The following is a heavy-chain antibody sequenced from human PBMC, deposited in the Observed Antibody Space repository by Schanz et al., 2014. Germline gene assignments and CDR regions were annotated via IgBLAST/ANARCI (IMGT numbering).Heavy chain of an antibody. Sequence: EVHLLESGGGLVQPGGSLRLSCAASGFTFSNHALSWVRQAPGKGLEWVSGIGGSGDSTHYADSVKGRFIISRDNSKNALYLQVNSLRAEDAAVYYGAKHVRSLTGNDYWGQGTLVTVSS. CDR3: AKHVRSLTGNDY. J-gene: IGHJ4*02. CDR1: GFTFSNHA. CDR2: IGGSGDST. D-gene: IGHD3-9*01. V-gene: IGHV3-23*01.